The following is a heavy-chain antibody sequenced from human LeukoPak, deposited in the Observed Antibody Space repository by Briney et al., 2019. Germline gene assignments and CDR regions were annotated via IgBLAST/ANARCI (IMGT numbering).Heavy chain of an antibody. CDR2: ISSSGSTI. Sequence: GGSLRLSCAASGFTFSSYEMNWVRQAPGKGLEWVSYISSSGSTIYYADSVKGRFTISRDNAKNPLYLQMNSLRAEDTAVYYCARDRGGDCYLDYWGQGTLVTVSS. V-gene: IGHV3-48*03. CDR1: GFTFSSYE. D-gene: IGHD2-21*02. J-gene: IGHJ4*02. CDR3: ARDRGGDCYLDY.